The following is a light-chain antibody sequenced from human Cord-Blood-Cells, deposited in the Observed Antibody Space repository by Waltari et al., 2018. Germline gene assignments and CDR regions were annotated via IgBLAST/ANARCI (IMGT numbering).Light chain of an antibody. CDR2: EGS. Sequence: QSALTQPASVSGSPGQSITISCTGTSSDVGSYNLVSWYQQHPGKAPNLRIYEGSKPASWISDRFSGSMSGNTASLTIAVLQAEDEADYYCCSYAGSSTCVFGRGAKLTVL. CDR1: SSDVGSYNL. CDR3: CSYAGSSTCV. V-gene: IGLV2-23*01. J-gene: IGLJ3*02.